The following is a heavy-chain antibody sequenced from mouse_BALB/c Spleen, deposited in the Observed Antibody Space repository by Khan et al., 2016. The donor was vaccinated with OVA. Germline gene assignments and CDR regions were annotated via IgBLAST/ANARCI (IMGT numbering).Heavy chain of an antibody. CDR2: ISNFNGNT. Sequence: QVQLQQPGPEVVRPGVSVKISCKGSGYTFTDYAVHWVKQSHAKSLEWIGVISNFNGNTNYNQKFKGKATMTVDKSSSTAYMELARLTSDDSAIYYCTRSGGYYGSYFDYWGQGTTLTVSS. J-gene: IGHJ2*01. V-gene: IGHV1S137*01. CDR3: TRSGGYYGSYFDY. D-gene: IGHD1-1*01. CDR1: GYTFTDYA.